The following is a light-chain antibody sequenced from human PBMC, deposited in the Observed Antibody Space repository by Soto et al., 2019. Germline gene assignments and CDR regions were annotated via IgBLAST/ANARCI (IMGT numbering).Light chain of an antibody. CDR1: QSVSNNY. J-gene: IGKJ1*01. V-gene: IGKV3-20*01. CDR3: KQYGSSPWA. CDR2: GAY. Sequence: EIVLTQSPGTLSLSPGERATLSCRASQSVSNNYLAWYQQKPGQAPRLLIYGAYNRATGIPDRFSGSGSGTDFTLTIRRLEPEDVAVYYCKQYGSSPWAFGQGTKVDI.